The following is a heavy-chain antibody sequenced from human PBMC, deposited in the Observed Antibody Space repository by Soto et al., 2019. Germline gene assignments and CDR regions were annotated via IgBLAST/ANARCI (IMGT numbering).Heavy chain of an antibody. CDR1: GYTLTELS. Sequence: ASVTVSCKVSGYTLTELSMHWVRQAPGKGLEWMGGFDPEDGETIYAQKFQGRVTMTEDTSTDTAYMELSSLRSEDTAVYYCATNVNLDFWSGYPGASRMDVWGQGTTVTVSS. D-gene: IGHD3-3*01. V-gene: IGHV1-24*01. CDR2: FDPEDGET. CDR3: ATNVNLDFWSGYPGASRMDV. J-gene: IGHJ6*02.